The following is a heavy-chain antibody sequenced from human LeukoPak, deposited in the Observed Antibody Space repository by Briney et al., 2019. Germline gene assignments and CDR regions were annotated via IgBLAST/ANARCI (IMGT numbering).Heavy chain of an antibody. Sequence: GGSLRLSCAASGFTFRDYYMSWIRQAPGKGLEWVSYISSSGTVIYYADSVKGRFTISRDNAKNSLYLQMNSLRAEDTAVYYCAELGITMIGGVWGKGTTVTISS. D-gene: IGHD3-10*02. V-gene: IGHV3-11*04. CDR1: GFTFRDYY. J-gene: IGHJ6*04. CDR3: AELGITMIGGV. CDR2: ISSSGTVI.